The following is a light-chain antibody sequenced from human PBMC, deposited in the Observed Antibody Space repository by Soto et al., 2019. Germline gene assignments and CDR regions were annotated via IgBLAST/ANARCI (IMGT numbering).Light chain of an antibody. CDR3: CSYAGSYTEV. J-gene: IGLJ1*01. Sequence: QSVLTQPRSVSVSPGQSVTISCAGTSSDVGGYKYVSWYQQHPGKAPKLMIYDVSKRPSGVSDRFSGSKSGNTASLTISGIQAEDEADYYCCSYAGSYTEVFGAGTKLTVL. CDR1: SSDVGGYKY. V-gene: IGLV2-11*02. CDR2: DVS.